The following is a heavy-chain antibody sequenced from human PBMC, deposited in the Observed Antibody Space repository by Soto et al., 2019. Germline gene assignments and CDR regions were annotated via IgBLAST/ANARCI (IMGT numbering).Heavy chain of an antibody. Sequence: QITLKESGPTLVQPTQTLTVTCTFSGFSLSTSGAGVGWIRQSPGKAPEWLALISWKDEKRYNPGLKSRLTITEDTSKNQVVLTMTDLDPVDTATYFCAHRYGGNYYRWYFDSWGQGTLVTVSS. V-gene: IGHV2-5*01. CDR3: AHRYGGNYYRWYFDS. J-gene: IGHJ4*02. CDR1: GFSLSTSGAG. D-gene: IGHD1-26*01. CDR2: ISWKDEK.